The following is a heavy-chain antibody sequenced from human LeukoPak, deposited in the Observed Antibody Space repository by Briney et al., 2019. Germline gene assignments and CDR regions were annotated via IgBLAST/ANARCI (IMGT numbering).Heavy chain of an antibody. CDR1: GFTFSSYW. V-gene: IGHV3-74*01. CDR2: MNSHGSRT. D-gene: IGHD3-22*01. CDR3: ARDQYYYDSSGYNY. J-gene: IGHJ4*02. Sequence: RGSLTLSSAASGFTFSSYWMHWVRQAPGQGLVWVSRMNSHGSRTRYADSVKGRFTISRDNAKNTLYLQMSSLRAEDTAVYYCARDQYYYDSSGYNYWGQGTLVTVSS.